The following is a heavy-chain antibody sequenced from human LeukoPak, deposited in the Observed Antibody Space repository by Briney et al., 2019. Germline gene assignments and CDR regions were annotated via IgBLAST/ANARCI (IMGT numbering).Heavy chain of an antibody. CDR1: GFTVSSNY. V-gene: IGHV3-53*01. CDR2: TYSNGRT. J-gene: IGHJ6*03. D-gene: IGHD2-15*01. Sequence: GGSLRLSCVASGFTVSSNYMSWVRQAPGKGLEWVSVTYSNGRTYYADSVKGRFTISRDISKHTQYLQMHSLRAEDTAVYYCARVLRYCSGGNCYSGGLGHIDVWGKGTTVPISS. CDR3: ARVLRYCSGGNCYSGGLGHIDV.